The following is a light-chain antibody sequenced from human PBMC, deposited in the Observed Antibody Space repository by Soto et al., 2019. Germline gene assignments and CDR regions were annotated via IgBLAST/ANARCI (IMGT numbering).Light chain of an antibody. Sequence: DIQMTQSPSTLSASVGDRVTITCRASQSISSWLAWYQQKPGKAPKLLIYKASSLESGVPSRFSGSGSGTEFTLTISRRQPDDFATYYCQQYNSYPYTFGQGTKLEIK. V-gene: IGKV1-5*03. J-gene: IGKJ2*01. CDR1: QSISSW. CDR3: QQYNSYPYT. CDR2: KAS.